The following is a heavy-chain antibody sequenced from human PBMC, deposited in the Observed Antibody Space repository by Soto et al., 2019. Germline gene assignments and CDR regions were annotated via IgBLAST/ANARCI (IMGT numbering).Heavy chain of an antibody. V-gene: IGHV1-69*12. D-gene: IGHD2-15*01. CDR1: GGTFSSYA. CDR2: IIPIFGTA. J-gene: IGHJ6*02. Sequence: QVQLVQSGAEVKKPGSSVKVSCKASGGTFSSYAISWVRQAPGQGLEWMGGIIPIFGTADYAQKFQGRVTITADESTSTAYMEMSSLSYEDTAVYYCASVETQRYYYGMDVWGQGTTVTVSS. CDR3: ASVETQRYYYGMDV.